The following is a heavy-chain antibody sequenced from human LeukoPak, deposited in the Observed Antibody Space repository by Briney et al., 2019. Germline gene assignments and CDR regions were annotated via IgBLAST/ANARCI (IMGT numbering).Heavy chain of an antibody. V-gene: IGHV1-69*05. D-gene: IGHD6-6*01. CDR2: IIPIFGTA. J-gene: IGHJ4*02. Sequence: GASVKVSCKASGGAFSSYAISWVRQAPGQGLEWMVRIIPIFGTANYAQKFQGRVTITTDESTSTAYMELSSLRSEDTAVYYCARGRYSSSAIYYFDYWGQGTLVTVSS. CDR1: GGAFSSYA. CDR3: ARGRYSSSAIYYFDY.